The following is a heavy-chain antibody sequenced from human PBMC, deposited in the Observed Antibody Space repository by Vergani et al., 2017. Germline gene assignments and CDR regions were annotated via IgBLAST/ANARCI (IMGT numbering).Heavy chain of an antibody. J-gene: IGHJ4*02. Sequence: EVQLVESGGGLVKSGGSLRLSCAASGFSFSSYSMNWVRQAPGKGLEWVSSITSSSSYKYYVDSGKGRFTISRDNAKNSLYLQMNSLRAEGTAVYYCAGVSHTAMAEGALDYWGQGTLVTVSS. CDR3: AGVSHTAMAEGALDY. CDR1: GFSFSSYS. D-gene: IGHD5-18*01. V-gene: IGHV3-21*01. CDR2: ITSSSSYK.